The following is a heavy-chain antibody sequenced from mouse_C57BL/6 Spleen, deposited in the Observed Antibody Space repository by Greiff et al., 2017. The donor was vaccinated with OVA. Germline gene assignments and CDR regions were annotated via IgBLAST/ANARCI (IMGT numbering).Heavy chain of an antibody. CDR1: GFNIKDYY. Sequence: EVQLQESGAELVRPGASVKLSCTASGFNIKDYYMHWVKQRPEQGLEWIGRIDPEDGDTEYAPKFQGKATMTADTSSNTAYLQLSSLTSEDTAVYYCTTEGSIYYGNPAWFAYWGQGTLVTVSA. CDR3: TTEGSIYYGNPAWFAY. CDR2: IDPEDGDT. D-gene: IGHD2-1*01. J-gene: IGHJ3*01. V-gene: IGHV14-1*01.